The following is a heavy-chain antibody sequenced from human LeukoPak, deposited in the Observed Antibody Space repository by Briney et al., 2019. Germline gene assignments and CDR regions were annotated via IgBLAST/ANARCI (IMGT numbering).Heavy chain of an antibody. D-gene: IGHD3-10*01. CDR3: ARGSRTMVRGVPLYYFDY. CDR2: IIPILGIA. V-gene: IGHV1-69*04. J-gene: IGHJ4*02. CDR1: GGTFSSYA. Sequence: SVKVSCKASGGTFSSYAISWVRQAPGQGLEWMGRIIPILGIANYAQKFQGRVTITADKSTSTAYMELSSLRSEDTAVYYCARGSRTMVRGVPLYYFDYWGQGTLVTVSS.